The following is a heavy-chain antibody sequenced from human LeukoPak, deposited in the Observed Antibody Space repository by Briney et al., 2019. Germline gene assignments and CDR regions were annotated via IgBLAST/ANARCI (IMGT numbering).Heavy chain of an antibody. D-gene: IGHD3-3*01. CDR1: GYTFTSYD. Sequence: ASVKVSCKASGYTFTSYDINWVRQATGQGLEWMGWMNPNSGNTGYAQRFQGRVTMTRNTSISTAYMELSSLRSEDTAVYYCARFSYDFWSGYYNFDYWGQGTLVTVSS. J-gene: IGHJ4*02. CDR2: MNPNSGNT. CDR3: ARFSYDFWSGYYNFDY. V-gene: IGHV1-8*01.